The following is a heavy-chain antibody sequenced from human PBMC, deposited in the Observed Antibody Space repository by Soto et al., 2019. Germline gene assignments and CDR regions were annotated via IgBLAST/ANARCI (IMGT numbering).Heavy chain of an antibody. CDR3: AREGYGDHGFDY. V-gene: IGHV4-30-2*01. D-gene: IGHD4-17*01. J-gene: IGHJ4*02. CDR2: IYHSGST. CDR1: GGSISSGGYS. Sequence: SETLSLTCAVSGGSISSGGYSWSWIRQPPGKGLEWIGYIYHSGSTYYNPSLKSRVTISVDRSKNQFSLKLSSVTAADTAVYYCAREGYGDHGFDYWGQGTLVTAPQ.